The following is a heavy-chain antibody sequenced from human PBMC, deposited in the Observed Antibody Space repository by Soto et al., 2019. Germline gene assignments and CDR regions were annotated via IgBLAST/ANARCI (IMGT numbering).Heavy chain of an antibody. CDR3: ARDSRWLQLQIDY. CDR1: GGSFSGYY. Sequence: PSETLSLTCAVYGGSFSGYYWSWIRQPPGKGLEWIGEINHSGSTNYNPSLKSRVTISVDTSKNQFSLKLSSVTAADTAVHYCARDSRWLQLQIDYWGQGTLVTVSS. CDR2: INHSGST. V-gene: IGHV4-34*01. J-gene: IGHJ4*02. D-gene: IGHD1-1*01.